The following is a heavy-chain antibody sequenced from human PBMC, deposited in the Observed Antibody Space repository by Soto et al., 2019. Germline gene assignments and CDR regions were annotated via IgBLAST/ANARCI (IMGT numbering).Heavy chain of an antibody. CDR1: GGSIRSSNFY. D-gene: IGHD5-12*01. J-gene: IGHJ4*02. V-gene: IGHV4-39*02. CDR3: ARDAEPYGGLGAYFDS. CDR2: FHYSGST. Sequence: QLQLQESGPGLVKPSETLSLICTVSGGSIRSSNFYCGWIRQPPGKGPEWIASFHYSGSTYYNPSLERRLTIHVDTHKHQLSLNLSSVTAADTAVYYCARDAEPYGGLGAYFDSWGQGTLVTVSS.